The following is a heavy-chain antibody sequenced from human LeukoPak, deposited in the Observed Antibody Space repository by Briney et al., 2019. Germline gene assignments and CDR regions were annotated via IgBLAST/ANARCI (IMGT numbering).Heavy chain of an antibody. CDR2: INPSGGST. J-gene: IGHJ4*02. Sequence: ASVQVSCKASGYTFTSYYMHWVRQAPGQGLEWMGIINPSGGSTSYAQKFQGRVTMTRDTSTSTVYMELSSLRSEDTAVYYCARAYPSGYDILTGYYHFDYWGQGTLVTVSS. CDR3: ARAYPSGYDILTGYYHFDY. D-gene: IGHD3-9*01. CDR1: GYTFTSYY. V-gene: IGHV1-46*01.